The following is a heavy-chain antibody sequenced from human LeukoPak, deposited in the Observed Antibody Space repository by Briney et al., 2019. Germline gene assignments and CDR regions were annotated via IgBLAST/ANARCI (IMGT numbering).Heavy chain of an antibody. CDR2: ISNDGRNK. Sequence: PGRSLRLSCAASGFTFSSYGMHWVRQAPGKGLEWVAAISNDGRNKYYADSVKGRFTISRDNSKNTLYMHMTTLRAEDTAVYYCAKPTIAAAGILWYFDLWGRGTLVTVSS. CDR3: AKPTIAAAGILWYFDL. J-gene: IGHJ2*01. CDR1: GFTFSSYG. V-gene: IGHV3-30*19. D-gene: IGHD6-13*01.